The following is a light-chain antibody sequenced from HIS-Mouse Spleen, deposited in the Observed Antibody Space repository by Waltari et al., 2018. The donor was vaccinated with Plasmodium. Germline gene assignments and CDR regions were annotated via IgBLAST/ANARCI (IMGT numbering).Light chain of an antibody. CDR2: KDS. J-gene: IGLJ3*02. CDR1: AFPKQY. V-gene: IGLV3-25*03. CDR3: QSADSSGTPNWV. Sequence: SYDLTQPPSVPVSPGQPARITCSGDAFPKQYAYLYQQKPGQAPVLVIYKDSERPSGNPERCSGSSSGTTVTLTISGVQAEDEADYYCQSADSSGTPNWVFGGGTKLTVL.